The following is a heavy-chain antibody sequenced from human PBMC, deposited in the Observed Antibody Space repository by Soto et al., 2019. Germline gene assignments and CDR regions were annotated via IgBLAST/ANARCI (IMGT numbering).Heavy chain of an antibody. D-gene: IGHD2-2*01. J-gene: IGHJ5*02. CDR1: GGSLSRGGYS. CDR2: IYHSGST. CDR3: ARVPDR. Sequence: SETRSLTCAVSGGSLSRGGYSWSWIRQPPGKGLEWIGYIYHSGSTYYNPSLKSRVTISVDRSKNQFSLKLSSVTAADTAVYYCARVPDRWGQGTLVTVSS. V-gene: IGHV4-30-2*01.